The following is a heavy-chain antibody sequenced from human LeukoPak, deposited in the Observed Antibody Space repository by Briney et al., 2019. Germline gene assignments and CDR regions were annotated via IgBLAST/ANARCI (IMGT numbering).Heavy chain of an antibody. D-gene: IGHD5/OR15-5a*01. Sequence: SETLSLTCAVYGGSFSGYYWSWIRQPPGKGLEWIGEINHSGSTNYNPSLKSRVTISVDTSKNQFSLKLSSVTAADTAVCYCARDLYVAYYYYGMDVWGQGTTVTVSS. CDR2: INHSGST. CDR3: ARDLYVAYYYYGMDV. V-gene: IGHV4-34*01. J-gene: IGHJ6*02. CDR1: GGSFSGYY.